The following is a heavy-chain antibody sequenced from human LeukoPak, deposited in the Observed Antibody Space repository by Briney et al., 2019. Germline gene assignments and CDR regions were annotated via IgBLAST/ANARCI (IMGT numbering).Heavy chain of an antibody. CDR2: ISSSSSYI. V-gene: IGHV3-21*01. J-gene: IGHJ4*02. CDR3: ASGEYPLPTGVY. Sequence: PGGSLRLSCAASGFTFSSYSMNWVRQAPGKGLEWVSSISSSSSYIYYADSVKGRFTISRDNAKNSLYLQMNSLRAEDTAVYYCASGEYPLPTGVYWGQGTLVTVSS. CDR1: GFTFSSYS. D-gene: IGHD3-10*01.